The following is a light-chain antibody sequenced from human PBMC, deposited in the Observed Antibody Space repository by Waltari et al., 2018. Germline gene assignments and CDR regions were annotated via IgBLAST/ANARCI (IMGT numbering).Light chain of an antibody. Sequence: DIQMTQSPSTLSASVGDRVTITCRASQSIGSSLAWYQQKPGKAPKVVIYEASSLESGVPSRFSGSGSGTEFTLTISSLQPDDFATYYCQQCNSYLLTFGGGTMVEIK. V-gene: IGKV1-5*03. CDR3: QQCNSYLLT. J-gene: IGKJ4*01. CDR1: QSIGSS. CDR2: EAS.